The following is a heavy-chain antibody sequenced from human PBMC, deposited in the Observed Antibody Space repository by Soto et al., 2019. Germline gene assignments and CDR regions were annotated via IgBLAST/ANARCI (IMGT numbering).Heavy chain of an antibody. Sequence: ASVKVSCKASGYTFSSYGISWVRQAPGQGLEWMGWIRVYNGNTNYVQRLQGRVTMTTDTSTSTAYMELRSLRSDDTAVYYCARAPRVVNPGGDYYYGMDVWGQGTTVTVSS. V-gene: IGHV1-18*01. CDR3: ARAPRVVNPGGDYYYGMDV. J-gene: IGHJ6*02. CDR2: IRVYNGNT. CDR1: GYTFSSYG. D-gene: IGHD2-2*01.